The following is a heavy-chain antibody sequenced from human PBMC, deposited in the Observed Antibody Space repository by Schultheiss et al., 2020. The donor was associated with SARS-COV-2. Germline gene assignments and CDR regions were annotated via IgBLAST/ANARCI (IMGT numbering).Heavy chain of an antibody. CDR1: GGSISTYY. J-gene: IGHJ4*02. Sequence: SETLSLTCTVSGGSISTYYWSWIRQPPGKGLEWIGYIYYSGSTNYNPSLKSRVTISVDTSKNQFSLKLSSVTAADTAVYYCARMNYGDCFDYWGQGTLVTVSS. D-gene: IGHD4-17*01. CDR3: ARMNYGDCFDY. V-gene: IGHV4-59*01. CDR2: IYYSGST.